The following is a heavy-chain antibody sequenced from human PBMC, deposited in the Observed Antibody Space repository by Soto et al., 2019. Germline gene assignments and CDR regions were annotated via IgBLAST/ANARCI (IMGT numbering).Heavy chain of an antibody. CDR2: IVVGSGNT. CDR3: AATYYDIWTGSMDYYGMDV. CDR1: GFTFTSSA. V-gene: IGHV1-58*01. Sequence: SVKVSCKASGFTFTSSAVQWVRQARGQRLEWIGWIVVGSGNTNYAQKFQERVTITRDMSTSTAYMELSSLRSEDTAVYYCAATYYDIWTGSMDYYGMDVWGQGTTVTVSS. J-gene: IGHJ6*02. D-gene: IGHD3-9*01.